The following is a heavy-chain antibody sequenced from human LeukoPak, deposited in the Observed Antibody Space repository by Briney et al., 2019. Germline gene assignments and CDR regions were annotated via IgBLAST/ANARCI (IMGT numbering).Heavy chain of an antibody. D-gene: IGHD3-22*01. CDR3: ARGIGTSYDSSRDAFDI. Sequence: LETLSLPPPVSWGPHQRSSLFWGWVRHPPGKGPGGVGGIYYSGSTYYNPSLKSRVTISVNTSKNQFSLKLSSVTAADTAVYYCARGIGTSYDSSRDAFDIWGQGTMVTVSS. V-gene: IGHV4-39*01. CDR1: WGPHQRSSLF. J-gene: IGHJ3*02. CDR2: IYYSGST.